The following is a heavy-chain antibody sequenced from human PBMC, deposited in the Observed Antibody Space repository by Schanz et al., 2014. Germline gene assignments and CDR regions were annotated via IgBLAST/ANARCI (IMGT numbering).Heavy chain of an antibody. CDR2: ISYDGSSK. V-gene: IGHV3-33*08. J-gene: IGHJ3*02. CDR3: ARGIITMVRGGDVGAFDI. Sequence: VQLLESGGGFVQPGGSLRLSCVASGVTFSSYAMSWVRQASGKGLEWVALISYDGSSKNHADSVQGRFTISRDNSKNALYLQMDSLRAEDTAVYYCARGIITMVRGGDVGAFDIWGQGTMVTVSS. CDR1: GVTFSSYA. D-gene: IGHD3-10*01.